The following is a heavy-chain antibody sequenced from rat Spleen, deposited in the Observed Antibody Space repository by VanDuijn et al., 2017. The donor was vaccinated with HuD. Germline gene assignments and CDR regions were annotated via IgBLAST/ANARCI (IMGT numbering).Heavy chain of an antibody. CDR1: GFTFSDYN. CDR2: IIYDGSRT. CDR3: ATFDSPDY. V-gene: IGHV5S10*01. Sequence: EVQLVESGGGLVQPGRSLKLSCAASGFTFSDYNMAWVRQAPKKGLEWVANIIYDGSRTYYRDSVKGRFTISRDNAKSTLYLQMDSLRSEDTATYYCATFDSPDYWGQGVMVTVSS. J-gene: IGHJ2*01. D-gene: IGHD1-7*01.